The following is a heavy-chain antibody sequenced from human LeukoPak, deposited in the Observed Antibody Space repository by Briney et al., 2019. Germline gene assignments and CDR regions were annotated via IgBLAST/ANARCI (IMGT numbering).Heavy chain of an antibody. CDR3: ARDLGLYSSSAAGMDV. CDR2: IYYSGGT. J-gene: IGHJ6*02. CDR1: GGSISSYY. D-gene: IGHD6-13*01. Sequence: SETLSLTCTVSGGSISSYYWSWIRQPPGKGLEWIGYIYYSGGTNYNPSLKSRVTISVDTSKNQFSLKLSSVTAADTAVYYCARDLGLYSSSAAGMDVWGQGTTVTVSS. V-gene: IGHV4-59*01.